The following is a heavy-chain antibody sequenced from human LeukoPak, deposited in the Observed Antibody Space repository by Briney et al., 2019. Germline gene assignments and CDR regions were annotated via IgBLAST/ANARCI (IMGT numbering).Heavy chain of an antibody. CDR2: INPNSGGT. D-gene: IGHD2-2*01. CDR3: AREVVVVPAASNWFDP. Sequence: GASVKVSCKASGYTFTGYYMHWVRQAPGQGLEWMGWINPNSGGTNYAQKFQGRVTMTRDTSISTAYMELSRLRSDDTAVYYCAREVVVVPAASNWFDPWGQGTLVTVSS. CDR1: GYTFTGYY. J-gene: IGHJ5*02. V-gene: IGHV1-2*02.